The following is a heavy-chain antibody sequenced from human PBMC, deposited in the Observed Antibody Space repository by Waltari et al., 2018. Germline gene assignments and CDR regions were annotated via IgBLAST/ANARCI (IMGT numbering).Heavy chain of an antibody. CDR2: MYPGDSDI. D-gene: IGHD1-26*01. CDR3: GRISGIVGGTVEN. CDR1: GYRFTSSW. J-gene: IGHJ4*01. V-gene: IGHV5-51*01. Sequence: EVQVVQSAAEVKKPGESLRISCRGSGYRFTSSWIGWVRQMPGKGLGWMAIMYPGDSDIRYSPSFQGQVTISADNAITTAYLQWDSLKASDTAMYYCGRISGIVGGTVENWGQGTPITVSS.